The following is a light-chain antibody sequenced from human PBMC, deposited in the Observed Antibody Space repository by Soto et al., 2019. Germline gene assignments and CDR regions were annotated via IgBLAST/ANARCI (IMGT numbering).Light chain of an antibody. V-gene: IGKV1-39*01. J-gene: IGKJ2*01. CDR1: QSMSSY. CDR2: AAS. CDR3: QQSYSTLRT. Sequence: DIQMTQSPSSLSASVGDRVTITCRASQSMSSYLNWYQQKPGKAPKVMIYAASSLQSGVPSRFSGSGSGTDFTLTISSLQPEDFATYYCQQSYSTLRTFGQGTKLEIK.